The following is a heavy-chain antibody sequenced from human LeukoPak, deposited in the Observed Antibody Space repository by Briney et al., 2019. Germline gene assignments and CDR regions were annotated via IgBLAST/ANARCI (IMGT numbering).Heavy chain of an antibody. CDR2: IYYSGST. V-gene: IGHV4-59*12. CDR3: ARGANFYYYGMDV. CDR1: GGSISSYY. Sequence: SETLSLTCTVSGGSISSYYWSWIRQPPGKGLEWIGYIYYSGSTNYNPSLKSRVTISVDTSKNQFSLKLSSVTAADTAVYCCARGANFYYYGMDVWGQGTTVTVSS. D-gene: IGHD4/OR15-4a*01. J-gene: IGHJ6*02.